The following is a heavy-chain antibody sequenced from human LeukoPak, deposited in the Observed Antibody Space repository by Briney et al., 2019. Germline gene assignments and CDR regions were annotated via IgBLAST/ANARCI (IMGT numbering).Heavy chain of an antibody. Sequence: SVKVSCKASGGTFSSYAISWVRQAPGQGLEWMGGIIPIFGTANYAQKFQGRVTITTDESTSTAYMELSSLRSGDTAVYYCARVPSAMEDNYYYYMDVWGKGTTVTVSS. J-gene: IGHJ6*03. CDR3: ARVPSAMEDNYYYYMDV. CDR1: GGTFSSYA. V-gene: IGHV1-69*05. D-gene: IGHD5-18*01. CDR2: IIPIFGTA.